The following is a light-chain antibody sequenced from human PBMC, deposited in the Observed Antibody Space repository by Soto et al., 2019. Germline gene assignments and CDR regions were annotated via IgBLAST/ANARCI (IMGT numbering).Light chain of an antibody. CDR1: QSVSNNY. J-gene: IGKJ1*01. CDR3: QQYGSSGT. Sequence: ESGSTQSPGTLSLSPGERATLSCRASQSVSNNYLAWYQQKPGQAPRLLIYGASNRATGIPDRFSGSGSGTDFTLTISRLEPEDFAVYYCQQYGSSGTFGQGTKVDI. V-gene: IGKV3-20*01. CDR2: GAS.